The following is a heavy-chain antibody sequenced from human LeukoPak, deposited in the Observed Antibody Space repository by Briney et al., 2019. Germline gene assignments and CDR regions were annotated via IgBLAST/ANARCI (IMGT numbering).Heavy chain of an antibody. CDR3: ATVSPWNGPPYIDY. D-gene: IGHD1-1*01. J-gene: IGHJ4*02. CDR1: GYTLTELS. CDR2: FDPEDGET. V-gene: IGHV1-24*01. Sequence: GASVKVSCKVSGYTLTELSMHWVRQAPGKGLEWMGGFDPEDGETIYAQKFQGRVTMTEDTSTDTAYMELSSLRSEDTAVYYCATVSPWNGPPYIDYWGQGTLVTVSS.